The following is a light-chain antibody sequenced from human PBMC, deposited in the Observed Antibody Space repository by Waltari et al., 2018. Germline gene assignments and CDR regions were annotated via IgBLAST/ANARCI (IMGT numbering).Light chain of an antibody. Sequence: QSVLTQPPSVSAAPGQKVTISCSGSNSNIGNNYVSWYQQLPGKAPKLFISENNKRPSGIPPRFSGSKSGTSATLGITGLQTGDEADYYCGTWDSSLGDWVFGGGTKVTVL. V-gene: IGLV1-51*02. CDR2: ENN. J-gene: IGLJ3*02. CDR3: GTWDSSLGDWV. CDR1: NSNIGNNY.